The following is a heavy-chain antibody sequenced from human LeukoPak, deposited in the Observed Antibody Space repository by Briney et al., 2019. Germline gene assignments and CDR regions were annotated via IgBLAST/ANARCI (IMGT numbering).Heavy chain of an antibody. CDR2: IKPDGSEK. CDR1: GFVFSASY. Sequence: GGSLRLSCAASGFVFSASYMGWVRKAPGKGLEWVATIKPDGSEKYHVDSVSGRFTISRDNTNDSLLLQMNSLRVDDTAVYYCVRGGTYWTVSWGQGTLVNVS. J-gene: IGHJ5*01. V-gene: IGHV3-7*01. CDR3: VRGGTYWTVS.